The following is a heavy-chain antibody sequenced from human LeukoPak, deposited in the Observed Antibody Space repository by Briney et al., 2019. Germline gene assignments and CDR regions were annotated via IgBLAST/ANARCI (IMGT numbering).Heavy chain of an antibody. J-gene: IGHJ4*02. D-gene: IGHD5-18*01. V-gene: IGHV1-8*01. CDR1: GYTFTNYD. CDR3: ARGRGYSYSYSDY. Sequence: ASVKVSCKASGYTFTNYDIIWVRQATGQGLEWMGWMSPNSGNTGYAQKFQGRVTMTRNTSISTAFMDLSSLRSEDTGVYYYARGRGYSYSYSDYWGQGTLVTVSS. CDR2: MSPNSGNT.